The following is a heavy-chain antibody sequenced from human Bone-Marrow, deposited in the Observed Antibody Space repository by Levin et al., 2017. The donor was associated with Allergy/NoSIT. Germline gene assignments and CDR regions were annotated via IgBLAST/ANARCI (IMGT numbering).Heavy chain of an antibody. D-gene: IGHD3-3*01. CDR2: ISSSSSYI. Sequence: ASVKVSCAASGFTFSSYSMNWVRQAPGKGLEWVSSISSSSSYIYYADSVKGRFTISRDNAKNSLYLQMNSLRAEDTAVYYCARAGWGVVIIDYFDYWGQGTLVTVSS. CDR3: ARAGWGVVIIDYFDY. V-gene: IGHV3-21*01. J-gene: IGHJ4*02. CDR1: GFTFSSYS.